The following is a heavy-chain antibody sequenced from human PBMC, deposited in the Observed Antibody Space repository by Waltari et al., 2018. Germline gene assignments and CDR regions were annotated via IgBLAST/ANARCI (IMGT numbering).Heavy chain of an antibody. Sequence: VQLQESGPGLVKPSQTLSLTCTVSGGSISSGGYYWSWIRQHPGKGLEWIGYIYYSGSTYYNPSLKSRVTISVDTSKNQFSLKLSSVTAADTAVYYCARSGAMVGDIDYWGQGTLVTVSS. D-gene: IGHD5-18*01. J-gene: IGHJ4*02. CDR3: ARSGAMVGDIDY. CDR2: IYYSGST. CDR1: GGSISSGGYY. V-gene: IGHV4-31*03.